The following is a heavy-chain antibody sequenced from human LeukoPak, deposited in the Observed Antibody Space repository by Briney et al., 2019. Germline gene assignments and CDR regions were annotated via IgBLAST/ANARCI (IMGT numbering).Heavy chain of an antibody. CDR2: ISVSGVGT. CDR3: AKDYKGNWNYYFYYGMDV. CDR1: GFTFSNYA. D-gene: IGHD1-20*01. Sequence: GGSLRLSCAASGFTFSNYAMTWVRQAPGKGLEWVSSISVSGVGTYYADSVKGRFTISRDNSKNTMSLQMNRLRAEDTAVYYCAKDYKGNWNYYFYYGMDVWGQGTTVTVSS. V-gene: IGHV3-23*01. J-gene: IGHJ6*02.